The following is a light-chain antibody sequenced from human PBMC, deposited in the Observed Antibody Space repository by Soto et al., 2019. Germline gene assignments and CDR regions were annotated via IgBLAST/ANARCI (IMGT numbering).Light chain of an antibody. CDR2: AAS. CDR3: QQSYSTPWT. J-gene: IGKJ1*01. V-gene: IGKV1-39*01. Sequence: DIQMTQSPSSLSASVGDRVTITCQASQDISNYLNWYQQKPGKAPNVLIYAASSLQSGVPSRFSGSGSGTDFTLTISSLQPEDSATYYCQQSYSTPWTFGQGTKVDIK. CDR1: QDISNY.